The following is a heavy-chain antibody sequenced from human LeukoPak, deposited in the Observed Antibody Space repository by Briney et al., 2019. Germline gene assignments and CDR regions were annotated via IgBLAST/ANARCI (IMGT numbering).Heavy chain of an antibody. J-gene: IGHJ6*02. Sequence: ASVKVSCKASGYTFTSYYMHWVRQAPGQGLEWMGIINPSGGSTTYTQEFQGRVTMTRDTSTSTVYMELSSLRSEDTAVYYCARAVPPPTDDYGDYSLRYYYGMDVWGRGTTVTVSS. V-gene: IGHV1-46*01. D-gene: IGHD4-17*01. CDR2: INPSGGST. CDR3: ARAVPPPTDDYGDYSLRYYYGMDV. CDR1: GYTFTSYY.